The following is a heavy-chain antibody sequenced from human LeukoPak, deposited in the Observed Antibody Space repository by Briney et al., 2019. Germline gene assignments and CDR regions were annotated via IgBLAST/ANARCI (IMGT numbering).Heavy chain of an antibody. D-gene: IGHD6-13*01. V-gene: IGHV3-23*01. CDR2: IISGGTT. CDR3: AKSLIAAAGTGAFDM. J-gene: IGHJ3*02. Sequence: GGSLRLSCAASRFTFSTYAMSWVRQAPGKGLEWVSTIISGGTTYYADSVMGRYTISRDNSKNTQYMQINSLRAEDTAVYYCAKSLIAAAGTGAFDMWGQGTMVTVSS. CDR1: RFTFSTYA.